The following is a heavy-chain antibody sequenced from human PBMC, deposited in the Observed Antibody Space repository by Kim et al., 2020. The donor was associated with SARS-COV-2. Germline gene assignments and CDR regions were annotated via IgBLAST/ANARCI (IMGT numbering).Heavy chain of an antibody. Sequence: TYYHPPLKGRLTLSAETSKNQFSVKLTSVTAADTAVFYCARHLRGSSWFDSWGQGTLVTVSS. D-gene: IGHD6-13*01. V-gene: IGHV4-39*01. CDR2: T. J-gene: IGHJ5*01. CDR3: ARHLRGSSWFDS.